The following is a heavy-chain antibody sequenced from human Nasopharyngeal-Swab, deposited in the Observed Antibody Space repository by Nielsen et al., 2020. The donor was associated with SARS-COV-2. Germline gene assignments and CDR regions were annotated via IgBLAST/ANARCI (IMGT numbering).Heavy chain of an antibody. J-gene: IGHJ4*02. CDR2: ISWNSGSI. Sequence: GGSLRLSCAASGFTFDDYAMHWVRQAPGKGLEWVSGISWNSGSIGYADSVKGRFTISRDNAKNSLYLQMNSLRAEDTALYYCAKATYYYDSSGYSPLPYFDYWGQGTLVTVSS. CDR3: AKATYYYDSSGYSPLPYFDY. CDR1: GFTFDDYA. V-gene: IGHV3-9*01. D-gene: IGHD3-22*01.